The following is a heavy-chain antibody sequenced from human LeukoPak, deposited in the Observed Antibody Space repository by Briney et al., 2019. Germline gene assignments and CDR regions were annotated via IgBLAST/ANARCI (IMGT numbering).Heavy chain of an antibody. CDR1: GYSFTSYW. V-gene: IGHV5-51*01. J-gene: IGHJ3*02. CDR3: ARGRITIFGVPRNPLYI. CDR2: IYPGDSDT. D-gene: IGHD3-3*01. Sequence: GESLKISCKGSGYSFTSYWIGWVRQMPGKGLEWMGIIYPGDSDTRYSPSFQGQVTISADKSISTTYLQWSSLKASDTAMYYCARGRITIFGVPRNPLYIGGQGTMVTVTS.